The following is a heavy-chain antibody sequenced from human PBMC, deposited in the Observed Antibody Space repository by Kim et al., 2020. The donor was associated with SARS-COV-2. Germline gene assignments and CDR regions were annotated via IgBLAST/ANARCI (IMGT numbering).Heavy chain of an antibody. V-gene: IGHV3-53*04. CDR3: ATYRASPDAFDI. CDR1: GFTVSSNY. Sequence: GGSLRLFCAASGFTVSSNYMSWVRQSPGKGLEWVSDIYSGGSTYYADSVKGRFTISRHNSKNTLYLHMNSLRAEDTAVYYCATYRASPDAFDIWGQGTMVTVAS. J-gene: IGHJ3*02. CDR2: IYSGGST.